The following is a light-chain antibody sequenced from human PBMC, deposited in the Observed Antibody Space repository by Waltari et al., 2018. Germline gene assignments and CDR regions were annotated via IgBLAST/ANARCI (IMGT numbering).Light chain of an antibody. V-gene: IGKV3-11*01. CDR1: QSVSAY. CDR3: QQRYNWPRT. Sequence: EIVLTQSPATLSLSPGERATLSCRASQSVSAYLAWYQQRSGQAPRILFYDTSNRATGIPARFSGSGSGTDFTLTISSLEPEDFAFYYCQQRYNWPRTFGQGTKVEIK. J-gene: IGKJ1*01. CDR2: DTS.